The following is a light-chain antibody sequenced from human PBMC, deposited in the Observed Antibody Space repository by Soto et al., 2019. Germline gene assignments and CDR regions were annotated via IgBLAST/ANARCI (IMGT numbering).Light chain of an antibody. CDR3: QQRGSWPIT. CDR1: QSVSSY. J-gene: IGKJ5*01. Sequence: EIVLTQSPATLSLSPGERATLSCRASQSVSSYLAWYQQKPGQAPRLLIDDASNRATGIPARFSGSGSGTDFTLTISSLEPEDFAVYYCQQRGSWPITFGQGTRLEIK. CDR2: DAS. V-gene: IGKV3-11*01.